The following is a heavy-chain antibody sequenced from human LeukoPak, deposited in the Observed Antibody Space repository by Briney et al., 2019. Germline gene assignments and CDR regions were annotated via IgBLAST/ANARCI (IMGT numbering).Heavy chain of an antibody. V-gene: IGHV3-21*01. J-gene: IGHJ5*02. CDR2: ISSSSSDI. CDR1: GFTFSSYS. CDR3: ARVSPYDSSGYYPGVGFDP. Sequence: GGSLRLSCAASGFTFSSYSMNWVRQAPGKGLEWVSSISSSSSDIYYAESVKGRFTISRDNAKNSLYLQMNSLRAEDTAVYYCARVSPYDSSGYYPGVGFDPWGQGTLVTVSS. D-gene: IGHD3-22*01.